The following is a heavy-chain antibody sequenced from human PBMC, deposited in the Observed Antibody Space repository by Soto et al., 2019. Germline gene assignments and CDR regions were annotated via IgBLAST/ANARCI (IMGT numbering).Heavy chain of an antibody. CDR1: GGSISSYY. J-gene: IGHJ5*02. D-gene: IGHD2-15*01. V-gene: IGHV4-59*01. CDR3: ARDGGGWFVP. Sequence: QVQLQESGPGLVKPSETLSLTCTVSGGSISSYYWSWIRQPPGKGLEWIGYIDYSGSTNYNPSLKSRVTISVDTSKNQFSLKLSSVTAADAAVYYCARDGGGWFVPWGQGTLVTVSS. CDR2: IDYSGST.